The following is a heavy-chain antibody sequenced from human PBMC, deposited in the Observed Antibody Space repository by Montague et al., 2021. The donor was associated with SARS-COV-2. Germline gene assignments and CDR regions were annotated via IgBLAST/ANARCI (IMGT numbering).Heavy chain of an antibody. CDR1: SDSISSGGYY. J-gene: IGHJ4*02. CDR3: ARGPSRLATQEFYFGY. V-gene: IGHV4-31*03. Sequence: TPSLTCIVSSDSISSGGYYWSWIRQHPGKGLEWIGYIYYSGNTYYNPSLKSRVTMSVDTTKNQFSLTPNSVTAADTAVYYCARGPSRLATQEFYFGYWGQGTLVSVSS. D-gene: IGHD5-24*01. CDR2: IYYSGNT.